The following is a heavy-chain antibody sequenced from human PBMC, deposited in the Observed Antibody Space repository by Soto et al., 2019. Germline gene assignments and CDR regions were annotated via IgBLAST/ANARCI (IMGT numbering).Heavy chain of an antibody. D-gene: IGHD2-8*01. V-gene: IGHV1-8*01. CDR2: MQPNSGNI. CDR1: GYTFSNDD. J-gene: IGHJ6*03. Sequence: QVQLEKSGAEVKQPGASVKVSCKSSGYTFSNDDINWVRQATVEGLEWMGWMQPNSGNIAYAQQFKGRVTMTRNTSIGTAYMELSSLRAEDSAVYYCASVLVVYGIPNAYYYMDVWGKGTTVTVSS. CDR3: ASVLVVYGIPNAYYYMDV.